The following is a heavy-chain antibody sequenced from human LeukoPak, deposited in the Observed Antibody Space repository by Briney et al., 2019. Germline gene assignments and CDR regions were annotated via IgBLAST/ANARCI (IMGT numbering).Heavy chain of an antibody. CDR1: GFTFSSYS. CDR3: ASVVPAAGDDYYYGMDV. V-gene: IGHV3-21*01. Sequence: PGGSLRLSCAASGFTFSSYSMNWVRQAPGKGLEWVSSISSSSSYIYYADSVKGRFTISRDNAKNSLYLQMNSLRAEDTAVYYCASVVPAAGDDYYYGMDVWGKGTTVTASS. J-gene: IGHJ6*04. D-gene: IGHD2-2*01. CDR2: ISSSSSYI.